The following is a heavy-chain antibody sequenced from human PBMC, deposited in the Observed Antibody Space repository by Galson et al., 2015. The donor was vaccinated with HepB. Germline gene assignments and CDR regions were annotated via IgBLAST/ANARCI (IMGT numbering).Heavy chain of an antibody. D-gene: IGHD3-3*01. CDR3: ARVGLGYDFWSGCYDYYYYYMDV. CDR1: GFTFSDYY. Sequence: SLRLSCAASGFTFSDYYMSWIRQAPGKGLEWVSYISSSGSTIYYADSVKGRFTISRDNAKNSLYLQMNSLRAEDTAVYYCARVGLGYDFWSGCYDYYYYYMDVWGKGTTVTVSS. CDR2: ISSSGSTI. V-gene: IGHV3-11*01. J-gene: IGHJ6*03.